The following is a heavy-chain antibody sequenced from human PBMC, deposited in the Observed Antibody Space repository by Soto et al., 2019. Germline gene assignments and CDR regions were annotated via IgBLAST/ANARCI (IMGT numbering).Heavy chain of an antibody. CDR1: GYTFTGNY. Sequence: ASVKVSCKASGYTFTGNYMHWVRQAPGQGLEWMGWINPNSGGTNYAQKVQGWVTMTRDTSISTAYMELSRLRSDDTAVYYCAREMASMGMAFDYWGQGTLVTGSS. D-gene: IGHD7-27*01. CDR2: INPNSGGT. J-gene: IGHJ4*02. CDR3: AREMASMGMAFDY. V-gene: IGHV1-2*04.